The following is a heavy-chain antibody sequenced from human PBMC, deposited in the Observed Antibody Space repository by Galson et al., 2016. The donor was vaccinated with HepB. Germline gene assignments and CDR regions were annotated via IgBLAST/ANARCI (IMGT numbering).Heavy chain of an antibody. Sequence: SLRLSCAASGYTFRTYPMHWVRQAPGKGLEWVAVISSDGSNEWYADSVKGRFTISRDNSQNTLSLQMCSLRPEDTAAYYCAREAERWNYLDYWGQGALVTVSS. CDR1: GYTFRTYP. D-gene: IGHD5-24*01. CDR2: ISSDGSNE. J-gene: IGHJ4*02. CDR3: AREAERWNYLDY. V-gene: IGHV3-30*04.